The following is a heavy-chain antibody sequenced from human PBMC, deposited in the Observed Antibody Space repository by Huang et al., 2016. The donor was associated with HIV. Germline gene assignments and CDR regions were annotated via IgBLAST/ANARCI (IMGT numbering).Heavy chain of an antibody. CDR3: ARDRITQCNGGRCYSDWSDP. Sequence: QVQLQESGPGPVKPSQTLSLTCTVSGDSISRGGYRWIWIRQSPGKGLVWIGSIDYTGPTAYNPSRRSRVTMSVDTSKNQFSLRLTSVTAEDTAVYYCARDRITQCNGGRCYSDWSDPWGQGTLVIVSS. V-gene: IGHV4-30-4*08. CDR2: IDYTGPT. D-gene: IGHD2-15*01. CDR1: GDSISRGGYR. J-gene: IGHJ5*02.